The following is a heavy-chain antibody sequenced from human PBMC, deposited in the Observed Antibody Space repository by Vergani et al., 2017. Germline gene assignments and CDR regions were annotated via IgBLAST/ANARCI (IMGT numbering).Heavy chain of an antibody. V-gene: IGHV2-26*01. D-gene: IGHD2-21*02. J-gene: IGHJ6*02. CDR1: GFSLSNARMG. CDR2: IFSNDEK. CDR3: ARIPTKTYCGGDCYYYYGMDV. Sequence: QVTLKESGPVLVKPTEPPTLTCTVSGFSLSNARMGVSWIRQPPGKALEWLAHIFSNDEKSYSTSLKSRITNSKDTSKSQVVLTMTNMDPVDTATYYCARIPTKTYCGGDCYYYYGMDVWGQGTTVTVSS.